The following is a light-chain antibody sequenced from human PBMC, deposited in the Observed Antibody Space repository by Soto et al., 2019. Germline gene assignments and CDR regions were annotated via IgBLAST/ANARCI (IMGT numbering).Light chain of an antibody. Sequence: EIVVTLSPGTLSLSPGERATLSCRAIQSVRSNFLAWYQQKPGQAPRLLIYGASNRATGIPDRFSGSGSGTDFTLTITRLEAEDFAMYCCQHYGSSPRITSGQRTRPEI. CDR3: QHYGSSPRIT. J-gene: IGKJ5*01. CDR1: QSVRSNF. CDR2: GAS. V-gene: IGKV3-20*01.